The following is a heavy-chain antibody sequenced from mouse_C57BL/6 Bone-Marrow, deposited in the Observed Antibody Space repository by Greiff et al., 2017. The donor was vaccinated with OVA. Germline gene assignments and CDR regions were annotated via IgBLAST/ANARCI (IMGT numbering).Heavy chain of an antibody. J-gene: IGHJ1*03. CDR1: GFTFTDYY. CDR3: ARYTTVVAPYWYFDV. CDR2: IRNKANGYTT. D-gene: IGHD1-1*01. Sequence: EVQRVESGGGLVQPGGSLSLSCAASGFTFTDYYMSWVRQPPGKALEWLGFIRNKANGYTTEYSASVKGRFTISRDNSQSILYLQMNALRAEDSATYYCARYTTVVAPYWYFDVWGTGTTVTVSS. V-gene: IGHV7-3*01.